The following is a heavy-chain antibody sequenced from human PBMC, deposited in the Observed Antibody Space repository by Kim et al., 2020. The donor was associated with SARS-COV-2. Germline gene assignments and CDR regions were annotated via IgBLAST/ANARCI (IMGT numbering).Heavy chain of an antibody. CDR2: IYSGGSST. J-gene: IGHJ6*02. CDR3: RGPMDV. CDR1: GFTFSSYA. Sequence: GGSLRLSCAASGFTFSSYAMSWVRQAPGKGLEWVSVIYSGGSSTYYADSVKGRFTISRDNSKNTLYLQMNSLRAEDTAVYYCRGPMDVWGQGTTVTVSS. V-gene: IGHV3-23*03. D-gene: IGHD3-16*01.